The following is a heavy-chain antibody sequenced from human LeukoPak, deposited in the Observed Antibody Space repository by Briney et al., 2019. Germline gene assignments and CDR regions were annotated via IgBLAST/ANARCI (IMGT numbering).Heavy chain of an antibody. CDR2: ISSSGSTI. D-gene: IGHD5-12*01. V-gene: IGHV3-11*04. J-gene: IGHJ4*02. CDR3: AKDRAVATTSPVGY. Sequence: LSLTCTVSGGSISSYYWSWIRQAPGKGLEWVSYISSSGSTIYYADSVKGRFTISRDNAKNSLYLQMNSLRAEDTAVYYCAKDRAVATTSPVGYWGQGTLVTVSS. CDR1: GGSISSYY.